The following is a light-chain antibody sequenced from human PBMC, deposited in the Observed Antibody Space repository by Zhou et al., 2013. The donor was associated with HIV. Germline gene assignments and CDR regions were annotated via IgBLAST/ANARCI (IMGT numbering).Light chain of an antibody. Sequence: EIVMTQSPATLSVSPGERATLSCRASQSVSSNLAWYQQKPGQAPRLLIHDASTRATGIPARFSGSGSGTEFTLTISRLEPEDFAVYYCQQYGSSLITFGQGTRLEIK. V-gene: IGKV3-15*01. CDR1: QSVSSN. CDR2: DAS. J-gene: IGKJ5*01. CDR3: QQYGSSLIT.